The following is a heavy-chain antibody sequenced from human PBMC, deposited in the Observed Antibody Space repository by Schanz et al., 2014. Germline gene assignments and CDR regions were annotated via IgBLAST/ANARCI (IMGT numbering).Heavy chain of an antibody. Sequence: QVQLVQSGAEVKKPGATVKVSCKASGYIFINSAISWVRQAPGQGLEWMGWISVYNHNKEYDQKFQGRVTMTTDTSTSTAYMALTGLRADDTAVYYCARDRRFVDRDDLYYFDSWGQGTLVTVSS. CDR1: GYIFINSA. CDR2: ISVYNHNK. V-gene: IGHV1-18*01. D-gene: IGHD3-3*01. J-gene: IGHJ4*02. CDR3: ARDRRFVDRDDLYYFDS.